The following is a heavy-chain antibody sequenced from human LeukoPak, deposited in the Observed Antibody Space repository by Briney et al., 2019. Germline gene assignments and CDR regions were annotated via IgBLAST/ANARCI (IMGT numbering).Heavy chain of an antibody. CDR3: ATLTGYSSESWFDP. Sequence: SETLSLTCTVSGGSISSYYWSWIRQPPGKGLEWIGYIYYTGSTNYNPSLKSRVTISVDTSKNQFSLKLSSVTAADTAVYYCATLTGYSSESWFDPWGQGILVAVSS. CDR1: GGSISSYY. D-gene: IGHD3-9*01. V-gene: IGHV4-59*01. CDR2: IYYTGST. J-gene: IGHJ5*02.